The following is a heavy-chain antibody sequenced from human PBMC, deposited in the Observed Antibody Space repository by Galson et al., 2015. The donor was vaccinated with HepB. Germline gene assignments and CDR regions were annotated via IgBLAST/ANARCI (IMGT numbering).Heavy chain of an antibody. CDR2: IKSKTDGGTT. Sequence: SLRLSCAAPGLTFSNAWMSWVRQAPGKGLEWVGRIKSKTDGGTTDYAAPVKGRFTISRDDSKNTLYLQMNSLKTEDTAVYYCTTRLFLEWLPDDYWGQGTLVTVSS. CDR1: GLTFSNAW. D-gene: IGHD3-3*01. CDR3: TTRLFLEWLPDDY. J-gene: IGHJ4*02. V-gene: IGHV3-15*01.